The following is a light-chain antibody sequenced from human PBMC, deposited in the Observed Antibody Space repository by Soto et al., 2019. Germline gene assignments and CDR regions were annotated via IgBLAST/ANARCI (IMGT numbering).Light chain of an antibody. Sequence: QLVLTQPASVSGSPGQSITISCTGTSSDVGGYDFVSWYRQYPGQAPKILIYEVTHRPSGVPDRFSGSKSGNTASLTISGLQADDEADYYCSSYTITSSPVFGPGTKVTVL. CDR1: SSDVGGYDF. CDR3: SSYTITSSPV. V-gene: IGLV2-14*01. CDR2: EVT. J-gene: IGLJ1*01.